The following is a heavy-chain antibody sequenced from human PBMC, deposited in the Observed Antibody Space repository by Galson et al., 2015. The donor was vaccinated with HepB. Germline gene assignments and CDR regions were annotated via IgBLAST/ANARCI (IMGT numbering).Heavy chain of an antibody. V-gene: IGHV3-11*01. Sequence: SLRLSCAASGFTFSDYYMTWVRQAPGKGLEWVSYISSSGSTIYYADSVKGRFTISRDNAKNSLYLQMNSLRAEDTALYYCTRWKNYYDGSGPRGDYWGQGTLVTVSS. J-gene: IGHJ4*02. CDR1: GFTFSDYY. CDR3: TRWKNYYDGSGPRGDY. CDR2: ISSSGSTI. D-gene: IGHD3-22*01.